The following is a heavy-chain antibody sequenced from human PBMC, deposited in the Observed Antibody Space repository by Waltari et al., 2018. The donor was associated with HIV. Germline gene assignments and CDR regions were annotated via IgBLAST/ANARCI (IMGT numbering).Heavy chain of an antibody. CDR2: INHSGST. Sequence: QVPLQQWGAGLLRPSETLSLTSAVYGGSFSGYYWSWIRQPPGKGLEWIVEINHSGSTNYNPSHKSPVTISVDTSKNQFSLKLGSVTAADTAVYYCARGDTAMGKGHDYWGQGTLVTVSS. V-gene: IGHV4-34*01. D-gene: IGHD5-18*01. CDR3: ARGDTAMGKGHDY. J-gene: IGHJ4*02. CDR1: GGSFSGYY.